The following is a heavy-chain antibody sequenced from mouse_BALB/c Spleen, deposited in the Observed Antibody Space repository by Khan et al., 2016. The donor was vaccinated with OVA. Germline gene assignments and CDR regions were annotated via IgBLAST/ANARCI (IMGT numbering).Heavy chain of an antibody. D-gene: IGHD2-10*01. CDR3: ARFLLLYAMDY. J-gene: IGHJ4*01. V-gene: IGHV3-2*02. CDR2: ISYSGST. CDR1: GYSITSDYA. Sequence: EVQLVESGPGLVKPSQSLSLTCTVTGYSITSDYAWNWIRQFPGNKLEWMGYISYSGSTNYNPSFKSRISITRDTSKNQFFLQLISVTTEDTATYYCARFLLLYAMDYWGQGTSVTVSS.